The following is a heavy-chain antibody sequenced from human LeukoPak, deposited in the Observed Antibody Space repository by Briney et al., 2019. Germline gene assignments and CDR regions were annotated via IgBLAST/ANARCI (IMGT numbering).Heavy chain of an antibody. V-gene: IGHV4-59*01. Sequence: SETLSLTCTVSGGSISSYYWNWIGQAPGKGLEWIGIIYSSVSTNYNPSLKSRVTMSVDTSKNQFSLKLRSVTDADTAVYHCARGGSSTWRIGYYFDFWGQGTLVTVSS. D-gene: IGHD6-13*01. CDR3: ARGGSSTWRIGYYFDF. CDR1: GGSISSYY. CDR2: IYSSVST. J-gene: IGHJ4*02.